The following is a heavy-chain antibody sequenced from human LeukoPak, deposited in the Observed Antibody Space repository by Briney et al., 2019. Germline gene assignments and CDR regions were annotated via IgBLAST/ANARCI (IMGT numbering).Heavy chain of an antibody. CDR2: IYYSGST. D-gene: IGHD3-9*01. Sequence: SQTLSLTRTVSGGSISSGDYYWSWIRQPPGKGLEWIGYIYYSGSTNYNPSLKSRVTISVDTSKNQFSLKLSSVTAADTAVYYCARVHYDILTGRLSNFDYWGQGTLVTVSS. CDR3: ARVHYDILTGRLSNFDY. V-gene: IGHV4-61*08. CDR1: GGSISSGDYY. J-gene: IGHJ4*02.